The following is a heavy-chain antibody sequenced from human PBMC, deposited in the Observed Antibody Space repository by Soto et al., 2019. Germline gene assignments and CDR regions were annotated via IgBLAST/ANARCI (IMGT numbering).Heavy chain of an antibody. CDR1: RFSFTNAW. CDR2: IKSKTDGGTA. D-gene: IGHD1-26*01. CDR3: STYIGIYGLDI. J-gene: IGHJ6*02. V-gene: IGHV3-15*01. Sequence: EVQLVESGGGFVQPGGSLRLSCVASRFSFTNAWMSWVRQATGKGPEWVGRIKSKTDGGTADYAAPVKGRFTISRDDSQNTLYLHMDSLKTEDTALYHCSTYIGIYGLDIWGQGTTVTVSS.